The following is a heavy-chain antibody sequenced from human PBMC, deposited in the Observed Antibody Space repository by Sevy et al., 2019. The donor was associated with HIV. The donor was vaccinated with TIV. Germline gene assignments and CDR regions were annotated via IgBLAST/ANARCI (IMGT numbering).Heavy chain of an antibody. CDR3: ARASCSGGSCYTSSVRFDY. J-gene: IGHJ4*02. CDR1: GGTFSSYA. V-gene: IGHV1-69*13. D-gene: IGHD2-15*01. Sequence: ASVKVSCKASGGTFSSYAISWVRQAPGQGLEWMGGIIPIFGTANYAQKFQGRVTITADESTSTAYMELSSLRSEDTAVYYCARASCSGGSCYTSSVRFDYWGQGTLVTVSS. CDR2: IIPIFGTA.